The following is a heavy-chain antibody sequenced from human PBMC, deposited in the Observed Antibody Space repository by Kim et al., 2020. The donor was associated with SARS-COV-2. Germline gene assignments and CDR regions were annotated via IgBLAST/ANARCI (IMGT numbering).Heavy chain of an antibody. V-gene: IGHV3-21*04. J-gene: IGHJ4*02. CDR2: ISSSSSYI. CDR1: GFTFSSYS. CDR3: ARAGRGIYRYDGVFDY. D-gene: IGHD5-12*01. Sequence: GGSLRLSCAASGFTFSSYSMNWVRQAPGKGLEWVSSISSSSSYIYYADSVKGRFTISRDNAKNSLYLQMNSLRAEDTAVYYCARAGRGIYRYDGVFDYWGQGTLVTVSS.